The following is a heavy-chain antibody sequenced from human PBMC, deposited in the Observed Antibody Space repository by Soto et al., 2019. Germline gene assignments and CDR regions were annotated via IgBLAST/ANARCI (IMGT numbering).Heavy chain of an antibody. CDR3: ARSNQIVGATN. CDR1: GGSFSGYY. Sequence: SETLSLTCAVYGGSFSGYYWSWIRQPPGKGLEWIGEINHSGSTNYNPSLKSRVTISVDTSKNQFSLKLSSVTAAGTAVYYCARSNQIVGATNWGQGTLVTVSS. J-gene: IGHJ4*02. V-gene: IGHV4-34*01. D-gene: IGHD1-26*01. CDR2: INHSGST.